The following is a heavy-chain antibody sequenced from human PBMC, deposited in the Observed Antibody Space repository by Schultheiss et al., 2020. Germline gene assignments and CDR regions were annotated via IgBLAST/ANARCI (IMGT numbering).Heavy chain of an antibody. V-gene: IGHV3-48*02. CDR3: ARSDYDFWSGPNWFDP. Sequence: GGSLRLSCAASGFTFSSYSMNWVRQAPGKGLEWVSYISSSSSTIYYADSVKGRFTISRDNAKNSLYLQMNSLRDEDTAVYYCARSDYDFWSGPNWFDPWGKGTLVTVSS. D-gene: IGHD3-3*01. CDR2: ISSSSSTI. CDR1: GFTFSSYS. J-gene: IGHJ5*02.